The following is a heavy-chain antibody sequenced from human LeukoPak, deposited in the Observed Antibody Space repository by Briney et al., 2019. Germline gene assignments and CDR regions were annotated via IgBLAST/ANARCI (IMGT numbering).Heavy chain of an antibody. J-gene: IGHJ4*02. D-gene: IGHD3-22*01. Sequence: ASVKVSCKASGYTFTSYYMHWVRQAPGQGLEWMGIINPSGGSTSYAQKFQGRVTMTRDTSTSTVYMELSSLRSEDTAVYYCARDRPVPSFFNYDSSGYPDYWGQGTLVTVSS. CDR3: ARDRPVPSFFNYDSSGYPDY. CDR2: INPSGGST. V-gene: IGHV1-46*01. CDR1: GYTFTSYY.